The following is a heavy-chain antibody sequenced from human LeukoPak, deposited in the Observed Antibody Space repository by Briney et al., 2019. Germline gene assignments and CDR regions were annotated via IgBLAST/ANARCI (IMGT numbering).Heavy chain of an antibody. Sequence: SETLSLTCTVSGGSISSGGYYWSWIRQHPGKGLEWIGYIYYSGSTYYNPSLKSRVTISVDTSKNQFSLKLSSVTAADTAVYYCARVQSLNGPHAFDIWGQGTMVTVSS. J-gene: IGHJ3*02. CDR2: IYYSGST. V-gene: IGHV4-31*03. CDR3: ARVQSLNGPHAFDI. CDR1: GGSISSGGYY. D-gene: IGHD4-11*01.